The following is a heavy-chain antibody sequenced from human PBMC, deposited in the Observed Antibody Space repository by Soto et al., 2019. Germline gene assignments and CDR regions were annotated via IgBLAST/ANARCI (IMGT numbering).Heavy chain of an antibody. CDR3: AKSYQPLLSANWFDP. CDR2: TYYRSKWYN. J-gene: IGHJ5*02. CDR1: GDSVSSNSAA. Sequence: PSQTLSLTCAISGDSVSSNSAAWNWIRQSPSRGLEWLGRTYYRSKWYNDYAVSVKSRITINPDTSKNQFSLQLNSVTPEDTAVYYCAKSYQPLLSANWFDPWGQGTLVTVSS. V-gene: IGHV6-1*01. D-gene: IGHD2-2*01.